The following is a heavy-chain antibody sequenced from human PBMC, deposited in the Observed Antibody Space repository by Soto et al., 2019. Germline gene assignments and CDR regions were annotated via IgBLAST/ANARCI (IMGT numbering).Heavy chain of an antibody. CDR1: GFTFTDYW. D-gene: IGHD4-4*01. J-gene: IGHJ4*02. CDR2: INSDGSRT. Sequence: EVHLVESGGGLVQAGGSLRLCCAASGFTFTDYWTHWVRQAPGKGLVWVSRINSDGSRTSYADSVTGRFTISRDNAKNTLYLQMNSLRVEDTALYYCARETYRGFYFDYWCQGTLITVSS. CDR3: ARETYRGFYFDY. V-gene: IGHV3-74*01.